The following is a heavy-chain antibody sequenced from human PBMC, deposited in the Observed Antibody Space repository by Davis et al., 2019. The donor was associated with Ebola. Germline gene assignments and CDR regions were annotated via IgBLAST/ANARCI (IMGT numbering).Heavy chain of an antibody. J-gene: IGHJ4*02. CDR2: IIPIFGTA. CDR3: ARDRCSGGSCYLGGTPPDY. V-gene: IGHV1-69*06. D-gene: IGHD2-15*01. CDR1: GYTFTGYY. Sequence: AASVKVSCKASGYTFTGYYIHWVRQAPGQGLEWMGGIIPIFGTANYAQKFQGRVTITADKSTSTAYMELSSLRSEDTAVYYCARDRCSGGSCYLGGTPPDYWGQGTLVTVSS.